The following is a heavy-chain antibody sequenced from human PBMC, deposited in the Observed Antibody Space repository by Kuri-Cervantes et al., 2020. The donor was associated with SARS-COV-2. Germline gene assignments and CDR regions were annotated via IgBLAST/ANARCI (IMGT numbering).Heavy chain of an antibody. CDR3: EXLIGYSGYDYXFGYFDY. Sequence: QTLSLTCAVYGGSFSGYYWSWIRQPPGKGLEWIGEINHXGSTNYNPSLKSRVTISVDTSKNQFSLKLSSVTAADTAVYYCEXLIGYSGYDYXFGYFDYWGQGTLVTVSS. CDR2: INHXGST. D-gene: IGHD5-12*01. V-gene: IGHV4-34*01. J-gene: IGHJ4*02. CDR1: GGSFSGYY.